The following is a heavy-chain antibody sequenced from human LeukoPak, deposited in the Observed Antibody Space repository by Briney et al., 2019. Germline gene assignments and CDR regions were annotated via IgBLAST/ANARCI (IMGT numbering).Heavy chain of an antibody. Sequence: PGGSLRLSCAASGFTFNNYGMNWVRQAPGKGLEWVSAISGSGGSTYYADSVKGRFTISRDNSKNTLYLQMNSLRAEDTAVYYCAKVKPPSAVAGSTDAFDIWGQGTMVTVSS. CDR3: AKVKPPSAVAGSTDAFDI. D-gene: IGHD6-19*01. V-gene: IGHV3-23*01. J-gene: IGHJ3*02. CDR2: ISGSGGST. CDR1: GFTFNNYG.